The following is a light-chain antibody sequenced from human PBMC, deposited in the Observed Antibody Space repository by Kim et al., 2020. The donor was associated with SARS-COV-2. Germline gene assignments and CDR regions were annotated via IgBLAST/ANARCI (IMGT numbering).Light chain of an antibody. V-gene: IGLV2-23*02. Sequence: GHSLTVSCTGSSNDVGAYSLVSWYQQHPGKAPKVIIYEVTKRPSGVSNRFSASKSGNTASLTISGLQAEDEADYYCCSYAGLGTGVFGTGTKVTVL. CDR1: SNDVGAYSL. CDR2: EVT. CDR3: CSYAGLGTGV. J-gene: IGLJ1*01.